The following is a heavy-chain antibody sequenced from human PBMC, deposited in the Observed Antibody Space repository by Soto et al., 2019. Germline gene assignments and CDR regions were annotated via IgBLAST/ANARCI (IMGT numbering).Heavy chain of an antibody. J-gene: IGHJ4*02. CDR1: GFTFSSYA. V-gene: IGHV3-23*01. D-gene: IGHD5-18*01. CDR3: AKASLQLWSYTAYYVDY. CDR2: ISGSGGST. Sequence: EVQLLESGGGLVQPGGSLRLSCAASGFTFSSYAMSWVRQAPGKGLEWVSAISGSGGSTYYADSVKGRFTISRDNSKNTLYLQMNSLRAEDTAVYYCAKASLQLWSYTAYYVDYRGQRTLVTVSS.